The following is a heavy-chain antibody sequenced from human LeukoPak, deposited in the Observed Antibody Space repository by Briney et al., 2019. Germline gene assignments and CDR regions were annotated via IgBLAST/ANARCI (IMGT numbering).Heavy chain of an antibody. D-gene: IGHD1-26*01. CDR2: LTGTGGST. J-gene: IGHJ4*02. CDR1: GFTFSSYA. CDR3: AKDAGPRGAFSGLFDF. Sequence: GGSLRLSCAASGFTFSSYAMTWVRQAPGKGLEWVSALTGTGGSTFYADSVKGRFTISRDNSKNTLYLQMNSLRAEDTGVYYCAKDAGPRGAFSGLFDFWGQGTLVTVSS. V-gene: IGHV3-23*01.